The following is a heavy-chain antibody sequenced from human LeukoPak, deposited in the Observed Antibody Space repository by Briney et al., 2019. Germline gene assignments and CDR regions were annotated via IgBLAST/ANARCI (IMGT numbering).Heavy chain of an antibody. CDR3: ARPIVVVPLRAFDI. V-gene: IGHV4-34*01. D-gene: IGHD2-21*01. CDR1: GGSFSGYY. CDR2: INHSGST. Sequence: SETLSLTCAVYGGSFSGYYWSWIRQPPGKGLEWIGEINHSGSTNDNPSLKSRVTISVDTSKNQFSLKLSSVTAADTAVYYCARPIVVVPLRAFDIWGQGTMVTVSS. J-gene: IGHJ3*02.